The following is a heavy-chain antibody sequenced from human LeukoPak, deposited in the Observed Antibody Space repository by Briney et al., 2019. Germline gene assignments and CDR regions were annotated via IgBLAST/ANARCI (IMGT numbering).Heavy chain of an antibody. V-gene: IGHV3-74*01. CDR2: INSDGSST. D-gene: IGHD1-26*01. CDR1: GFTFSSYW. J-gene: IGHJ4*02. CDR3: ARSKYSGSYDY. Sequence: PGGSLRLSCAASGFTFSSYWMHWVRQAPGKGLVWVSRINSDGSSTSYADSVKGRFTISRDNAKNTLYLQMNSLRAEDTAVHYCARSKYSGSYDYWGQGTLVTVSS.